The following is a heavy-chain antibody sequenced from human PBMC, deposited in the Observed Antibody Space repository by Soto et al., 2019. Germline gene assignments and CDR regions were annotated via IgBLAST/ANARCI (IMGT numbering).Heavy chain of an antibody. CDR3: ARGDEYSSAFDY. CDR1: GGSISSYY. Sequence: SETLSLTCTVSGGSISSYYWSWIRQPPGKGLEWIGYIYYSGSTNYNPSLKSRATISVDTSKNQFSLKLSSVTAADTAVYYCARGDEYSSAFDYWGQGTLVTVSS. J-gene: IGHJ4*02. CDR2: IYYSGST. D-gene: IGHD6-6*01. V-gene: IGHV4-59*01.